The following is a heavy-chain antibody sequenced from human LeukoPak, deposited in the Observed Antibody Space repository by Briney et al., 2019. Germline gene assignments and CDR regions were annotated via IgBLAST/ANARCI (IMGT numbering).Heavy chain of an antibody. V-gene: IGHV3-33*01. D-gene: IGHD5-12*01. CDR3: ARGSESYDYYSYGMDV. J-gene: IGHJ6*04. CDR1: GFSFSACG. CDR2: IWYDGNNK. Sequence: GRSLRLSCAASGFSFSACGMHWVRQAPGKGLEWVALIWYDGNNKYYADSVKGRFTISRDNSKNTLYLQMNSLRAEDTAVYYCARGSESYDYYSYGMDVWGKGTTVTVS.